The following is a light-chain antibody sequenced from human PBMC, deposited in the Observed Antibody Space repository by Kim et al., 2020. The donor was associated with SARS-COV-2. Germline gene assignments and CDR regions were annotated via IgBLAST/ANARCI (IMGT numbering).Light chain of an antibody. CDR3: QSADSSGMV. CDR2: KDS. Sequence: SYELTQPPSVSVSPGQTARITCSGDALPKQYAYWYQQKPGQAPVLVIYKDSERPSGIPERFSGSSSGTTVPLTISGVQAEDEADYYCQSADSSGMVFGIG. CDR1: ALPKQY. V-gene: IGLV3-25*03. J-gene: IGLJ1*01.